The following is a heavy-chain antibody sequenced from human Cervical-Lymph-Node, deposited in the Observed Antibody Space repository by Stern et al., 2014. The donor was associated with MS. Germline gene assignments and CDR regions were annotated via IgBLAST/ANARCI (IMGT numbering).Heavy chain of an antibody. D-gene: IGHD6-13*01. CDR2: IFPVFGTP. CDR1: GGTFSKFP. CDR3: ALSSETSDRWYSLGYDL. J-gene: IGHJ5*02. Sequence: VQLEQSGAEVTKPGSSVQVSCKASGGTFSKFPSSWVRQAPGQGLEWMGGIFPVFGTPTYAQEFMGRVTITAVVSTSTVYMELSSLRSDDTAVYYCALSSETSDRWYSLGYDLWGQGTLVTVSS. V-gene: IGHV1-69*01.